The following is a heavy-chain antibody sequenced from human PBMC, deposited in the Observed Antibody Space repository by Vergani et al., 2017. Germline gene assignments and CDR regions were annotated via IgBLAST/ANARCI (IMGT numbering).Heavy chain of an antibody. J-gene: IGHJ6*02. CDR3: ARVEAAAKTYYDGMDV. CDR2: INHSGST. Sequence: QVQLQQWGAGLLKPSETLSLTCAVYGGSFSGYYWSWIRQPPGKGLEWIGEINHSGSTNYNPSLKSRVTISVDTSKNQFSLKLSSVTAADTAVYYCARVEAAAKTYYDGMDVWGQGTTVTVSS. CDR1: GGSFSGYY. V-gene: IGHV4-34*01. D-gene: IGHD6-13*01.